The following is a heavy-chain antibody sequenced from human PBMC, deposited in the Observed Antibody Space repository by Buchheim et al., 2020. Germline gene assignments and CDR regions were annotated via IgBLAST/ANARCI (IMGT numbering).Heavy chain of an antibody. CDR2: FGSSGSTI. D-gene: IGHD1-1*01. V-gene: IGHV3-48*03. J-gene: IGHJ4*02. CDR3: ARELLEPVSHFDY. CDR1: GFIFSAYE. Sequence: EVQLVESGGGLVRPGGSLRLSCAASGFIFSAYEMNWVRQAPGKGLEWVSYFGSSGSTIYYADSVKGRFTISRDNAKNSLYLQMNSLRAEDTAVYYCARELLEPVSHFDYWGQGTL.